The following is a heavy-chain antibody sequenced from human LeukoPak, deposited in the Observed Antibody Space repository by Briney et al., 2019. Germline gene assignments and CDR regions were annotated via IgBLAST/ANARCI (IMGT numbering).Heavy chain of an antibody. CDR3: ARDRTTVVTRVEFDY. CDR2: INPNSGGT. J-gene: IGHJ4*02. Sequence: ASVKVSCTASGYIFTDYHIHWVRQAPGQGLEWMGRINPNSGGTTYAQKFQDRVTMTRDTSISTAYTELSRLRFDDTAVYYCARDRTTVVTRVEFDYWGQGTLVTVSS. CDR1: GYIFTDYH. V-gene: IGHV1-2*06. D-gene: IGHD4-23*01.